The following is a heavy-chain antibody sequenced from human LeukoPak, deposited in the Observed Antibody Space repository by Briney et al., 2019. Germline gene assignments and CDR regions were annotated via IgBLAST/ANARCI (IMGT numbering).Heavy chain of an antibody. CDR1: GGSFSGYY. CDR2: INHSGST. CDR3: ASTRIAVAKFDY. D-gene: IGHD6-19*01. V-gene: IGHV4-34*01. J-gene: IGHJ4*02. Sequence: KPSETLSLTCAVYGGSFSGYYWGWIRQPPGKGLGWIGEINHSGSTNYNPSHKSRVTISVDTSKNQFSLKLSSVTAANTAVYYCASTRIAVAKFDYWGQGTLVTVSS.